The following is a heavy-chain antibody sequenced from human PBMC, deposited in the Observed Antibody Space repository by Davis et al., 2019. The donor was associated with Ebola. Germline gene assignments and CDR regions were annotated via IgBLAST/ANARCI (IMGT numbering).Heavy chain of an antibody. Sequence: KVSCKGSGYSFTNYWLGWVRQMPGKGLEWMGIIFPGDSDTRYSPSFQGQVTISADKSISTAYLQWSSLKASDTAMYYCARLGGGWYGDNWFDPWGQGTLVTVSS. J-gene: IGHJ5*02. D-gene: IGHD6-19*01. CDR2: IFPGDSDT. CDR1: GYSFTNYW. V-gene: IGHV5-51*01. CDR3: ARLGGGWYGDNWFDP.